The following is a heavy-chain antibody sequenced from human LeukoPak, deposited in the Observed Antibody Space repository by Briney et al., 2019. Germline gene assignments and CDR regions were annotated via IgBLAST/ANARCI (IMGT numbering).Heavy chain of an antibody. CDR3: ARVAGPYYYYGMDV. Sequence: GGSLRLSCAASGFIVSSNYMNWVRQAPGKGLEWVSVIYSGGSTYYADSVKGRFTISRDNSKNTLYLQMNSLRAEDTAVYYCARVAGPYYYYGMDVWGQGTTVTVSS. CDR1: GFIVSSNY. CDR2: IYSGGST. J-gene: IGHJ6*02. D-gene: IGHD6-19*01. V-gene: IGHV3-53*01.